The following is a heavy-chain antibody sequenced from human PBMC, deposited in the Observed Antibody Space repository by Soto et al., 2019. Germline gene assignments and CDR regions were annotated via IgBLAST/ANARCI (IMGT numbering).Heavy chain of an antibody. J-gene: IGHJ6*02. D-gene: IGHD2-2*01. Sequence: GECLKISGNGSGYSFSSYWIFWVRQMPGKGLEWMGTIYPGDSDTRYSPSFQGQVTISADKSISTAYLQWNSLKASDTAMYFCARNKGYCSSISCYGMDVWGQGAAVPVSS. V-gene: IGHV5-51*01. CDR3: ARNKGYCSSISCYGMDV. CDR1: GYSFSSYW. CDR2: IYPGDSDT.